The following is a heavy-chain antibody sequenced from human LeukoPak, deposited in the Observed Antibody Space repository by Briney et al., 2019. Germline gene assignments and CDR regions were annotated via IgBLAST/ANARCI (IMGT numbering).Heavy chain of an antibody. CDR3: ARDSSGYQDAFDI. D-gene: IGHD3-22*01. V-gene: IGHV5-51*01. J-gene: IGHJ3*02. Sequence: GESLQISCKGSGYSFTSYWIGWVRPMPGKGLEWMGIIYPGDSDTRYSPSFQGQVTISADKSISTAYLQWSSLKASDTAMYYCARDSSGYQDAFDIWGQGTMVTVSS. CDR2: IYPGDSDT. CDR1: GYSFTSYW.